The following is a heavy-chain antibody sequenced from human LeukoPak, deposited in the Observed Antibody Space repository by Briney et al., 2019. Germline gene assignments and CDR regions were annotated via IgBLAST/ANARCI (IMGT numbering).Heavy chain of an antibody. CDR3: ANRYCGGGGCSPFED. CDR1: GFTFTTYT. J-gene: IGHJ4*02. D-gene: IGHD2-15*01. V-gene: IGHV3-23*01. Sequence: GGSLRLSCAASGFTFTTYTMTWVRQAPGKGLEWVSGISGSGNSISYADSVKGRFTTSRDNSKNTVYLQMDSLRAEDTAVYHCANRYCGGGGCSPFEDWGQGTLVTVTS. CDR2: ISGSGNSI.